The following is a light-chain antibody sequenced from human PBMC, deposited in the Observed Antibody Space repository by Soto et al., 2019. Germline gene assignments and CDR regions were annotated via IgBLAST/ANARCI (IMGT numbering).Light chain of an antibody. CDR2: KAS. CDR3: QQSYSTPET. Sequence: DVKMSQSPSTLSGSIGDRVTITCRASQTISSWLAWYQQKPGKAPKLLIYKASTLKSGVPSRFGGSGSGTEFTLTISSLQPDDFATYYCQQSYSTPETFGQRTKVAI. CDR1: QTISSW. V-gene: IGKV1-5*03. J-gene: IGKJ1*01.